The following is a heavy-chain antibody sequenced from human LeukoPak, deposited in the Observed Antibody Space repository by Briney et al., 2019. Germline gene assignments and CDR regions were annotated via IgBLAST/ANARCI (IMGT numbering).Heavy chain of an antibody. CDR1: GYTFTTYG. CDR3: ARDQMGGSYYGYFQH. J-gene: IGHJ1*01. V-gene: IGHV1-18*01. Sequence: ASVNVSFKASGYTFTTYGISWVRQAPGQGLEWMGWISAYNGNTKYAQKLQGRVTMTTDTSTSTAYMELKSLRSDDTAVYYCARDQMGGSYYGYFQHWDQGTLVTVSS. D-gene: IGHD1-26*01. CDR2: ISAYNGNT.